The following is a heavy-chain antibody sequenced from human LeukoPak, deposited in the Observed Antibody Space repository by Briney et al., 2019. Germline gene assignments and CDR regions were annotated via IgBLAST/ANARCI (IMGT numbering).Heavy chain of an antibody. Sequence: GASVKVSCKASGYTFTGYYMHWVRQAPGQGLEWMGWINPNSGGTNYAQKFQGRVTMTRDTSISTAYMELSRLRSDDTAVYYCARAGYSYGPYYYYYMDVWGKGTTVTISS. CDR1: GYTFTGYY. V-gene: IGHV1-2*02. CDR3: ARAGYSYGPYYYYYMDV. J-gene: IGHJ6*03. D-gene: IGHD5-18*01. CDR2: INPNSGGT.